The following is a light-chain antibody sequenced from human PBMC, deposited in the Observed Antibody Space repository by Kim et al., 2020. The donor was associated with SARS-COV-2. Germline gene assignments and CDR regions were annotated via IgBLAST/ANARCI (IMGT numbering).Light chain of an antibody. CDR2: DAS. V-gene: IGKV3-15*01. CDR1: QNVGTK. CDR3: QQYHNWPPIT. Sequence: EIVMTQSPATLSVPPGERAALSCKSSQNVGTKLAWYQQKPGQAPRLLIYDASTRASGIPDRFFGSGSGTEFTLIIGRLQSEDFALYYCQQYHNWPPITFGQGTRLE. J-gene: IGKJ5*01.